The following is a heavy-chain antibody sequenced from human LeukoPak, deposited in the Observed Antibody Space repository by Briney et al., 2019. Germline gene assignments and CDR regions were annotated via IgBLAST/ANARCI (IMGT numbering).Heavy chain of an antibody. CDR2: INPNSGGT. CDR3: ARAVAGTQDAFDI. V-gene: IGHV1-2*02. CDR1: GYTFTGYY. Sequence: ASVKVSCKASGYTFTGYYMHWVRQAPGQGLEWMGWINPNSGGTNYAQKFQGRVTMTRDTSISTAYMELSRLRSDDTAVYYCARAVAGTQDAFDIWGQGTMVTVSS. D-gene: IGHD6-19*01. J-gene: IGHJ3*02.